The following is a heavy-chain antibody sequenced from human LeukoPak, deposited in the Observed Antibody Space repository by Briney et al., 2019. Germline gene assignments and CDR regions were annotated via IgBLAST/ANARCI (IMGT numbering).Heavy chain of an antibody. CDR1: GYTFTGYY. V-gene: IGHV1-2*02. Sequence: ASVKVSCKASGYTFTGYYMHWVRQAPGQGLEWMGWINPNSGGTNYAQNFQGRVTMTRDTSISTAYMELSRLRSDDTAVYYCARGLYCTNGVCPLGFDYWGQGTLVTVSS. D-gene: IGHD2-8*01. J-gene: IGHJ4*02. CDR2: INPNSGGT. CDR3: ARGLYCTNGVCPLGFDY.